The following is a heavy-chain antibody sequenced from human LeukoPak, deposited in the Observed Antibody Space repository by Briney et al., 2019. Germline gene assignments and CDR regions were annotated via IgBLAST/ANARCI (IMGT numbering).Heavy chain of an antibody. V-gene: IGHV1-2*02. CDR2: INPNSGGT. Sequence: GASVKVSCKASGYTFTGYYMHWVGQAPGQGLEWMGWINPNSGGTNYAQKFQGRVTMTRDTSISTAYMELSRLRSDDTAVYYCARGRSFFWSGYFGADYMDVWGKGTTVTVSS. J-gene: IGHJ6*03. D-gene: IGHD3-3*01. CDR3: ARGRSFFWSGYFGADYMDV. CDR1: GYTFTGYY.